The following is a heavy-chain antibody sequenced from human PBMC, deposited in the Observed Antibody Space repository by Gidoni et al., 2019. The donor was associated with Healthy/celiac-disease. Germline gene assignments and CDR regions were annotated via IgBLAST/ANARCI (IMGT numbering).Heavy chain of an antibody. V-gene: IGHV1-69*06. CDR2: IIPSFGTA. CDR1: GGTFSRYA. D-gene: IGHD3-16*02. CDR3: ARSMITFGGVIVIGQQSKNPFDY. J-gene: IGHJ4*02. Sequence: QVQLVQSGAEVKKPGFSVKVSCKASGGTFSRYAISWVRQAPGQGLEWMGGIIPSFGTANYAQKFQGRVTITADKSTSTAYMELSSLRSEDTAVYYCARSMITFGGVIVIGQQSKNPFDYWGQGTLVTVSS.